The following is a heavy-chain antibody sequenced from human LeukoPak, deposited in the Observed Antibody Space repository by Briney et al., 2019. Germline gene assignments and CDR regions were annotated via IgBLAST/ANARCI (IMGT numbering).Heavy chain of an antibody. CDR2: IYTSGST. CDR3: ARVDHWNDYSCDY. J-gene: IGHJ4*02. Sequence: PSETLSLTCTVSGGSISSGSYYWSWIRQPAGKGLEWIGRIYTSGSTNYNPSLKSRVTISVDTSKNQFSLRLSSVTAADTAVYYCARVDHWNDYSCDYWGQGTLVTVSS. V-gene: IGHV4-61*02. CDR1: GGSISSGSYY. D-gene: IGHD1-1*01.